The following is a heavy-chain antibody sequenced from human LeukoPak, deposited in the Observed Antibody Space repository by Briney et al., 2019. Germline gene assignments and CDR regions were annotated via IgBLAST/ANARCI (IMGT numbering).Heavy chain of an antibody. D-gene: IGHD3-9*01. V-gene: IGHV1-2*06. CDR3: VRDPDDILTGYYLDGYYYYMDV. J-gene: IGHJ6*03. CDR2: INPNSGGT. CDR1: GYTFTGYY. Sequence: ASVKVSCKASGYTFTGYYMHWVRQAPGQGLEWMGRINPNSGGTNYAQKFQGRVTMTRDTSISTAYMELSRLRSDDTAVYYCVRDPDDILTGYYLDGYYYYMDVWGKGTTVTVSS.